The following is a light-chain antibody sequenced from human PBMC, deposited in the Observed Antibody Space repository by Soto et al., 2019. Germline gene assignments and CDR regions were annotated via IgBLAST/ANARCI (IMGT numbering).Light chain of an antibody. J-gene: IGLJ1*01. V-gene: IGLV2-14*01. CDR1: SSDVGTYNY. Sequence: QSALTQPASVSGSPGQSITISCTGTSSDVGTYNYVSWYQQHPGKAPKPMIYEVSHRPSGISNRFSGSKSGNTASLTISGLQAEDEADYYCSSYTTSTTLYVFGTGTKVTVL. CDR2: EVS. CDR3: SSYTTSTTLYV.